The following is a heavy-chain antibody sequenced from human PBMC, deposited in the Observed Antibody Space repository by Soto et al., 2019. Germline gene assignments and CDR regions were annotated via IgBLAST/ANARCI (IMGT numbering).Heavy chain of an antibody. CDR3: ARDSRIITFGGGIVIPSDY. D-gene: IGHD3-16*02. Sequence: QVQLVESGGGVVQPGRSLRLSCAASGFTFSSYAMHWVRQAPGKGLEWVAVISYDGSNKYYADSVKGRFTISRDNSKKPLYLQMNSLRAEDTAVYYCARDSRIITFGGGIVIPSDYWGQGTLVTVSS. J-gene: IGHJ4*02. V-gene: IGHV3-30-3*01. CDR1: GFTFSSYA. CDR2: ISYDGSNK.